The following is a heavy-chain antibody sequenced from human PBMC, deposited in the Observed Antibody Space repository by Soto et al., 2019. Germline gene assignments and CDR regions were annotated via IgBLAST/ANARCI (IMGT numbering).Heavy chain of an antibody. CDR1: GGSVSSSSYY. CDR2: IYYSGST. CDR3: ATLFRGVIRTLNWFDP. Sequence: SETLSLTCSVSGGSVSSSSYYWGWIRQPPGKGLEWIGNIYYSGSTYYNPSLKSRVTISVDTSKNQFSLKLSSVTAADTSVYFCATLFRGVIRTLNWFDPWGQGTLITVSS. J-gene: IGHJ5*02. V-gene: IGHV4-39*01. D-gene: IGHD3-10*01.